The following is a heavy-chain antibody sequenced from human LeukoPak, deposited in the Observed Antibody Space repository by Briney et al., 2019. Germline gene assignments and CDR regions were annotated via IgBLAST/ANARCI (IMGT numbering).Heavy chain of an antibody. J-gene: IGHJ3*02. D-gene: IGHD3-22*01. CDR3: AKDSWGYYYDSTLLGAFDI. CDR1: GFTFSDYY. CDR2: ISNSGSSL. Sequence: KAGGSLRLSCAASGFTFSDYYMSWIRQAPGRGLEWLSYISNSGSSLYYADSVKGRFTISRDNAKNSLYLQMNSLRAEDMALYYCAKDSWGYYYDSTLLGAFDIWGQGTMVTVSS. V-gene: IGHV3-11*01.